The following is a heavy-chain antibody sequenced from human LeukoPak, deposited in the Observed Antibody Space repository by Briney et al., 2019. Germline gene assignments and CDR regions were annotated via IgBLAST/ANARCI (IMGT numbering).Heavy chain of an antibody. CDR3: ARHGTVDTAMVTFSFDY. CDR2: IYYSGST. J-gene: IGHJ4*02. CDR1: GGSISSYY. Sequence: SETLSLTCTVSGGSISSYYWSWIRQPPGKGLEWIGYIYYSGSTNYNPSLKSRVTISVDTSKNQLSLKLSSVTAADTAVYYCARHGTVDTAMVTFSFDYWGQGTLVTVSS. V-gene: IGHV4-59*08. D-gene: IGHD5-18*01.